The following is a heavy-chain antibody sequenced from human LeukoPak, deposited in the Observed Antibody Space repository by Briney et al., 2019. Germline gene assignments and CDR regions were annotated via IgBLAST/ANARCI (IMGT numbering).Heavy chain of an antibody. Sequence: GGSLRLSCAASGFTFSSYSMNWVRQAPGKGLEWVSSISSGSSYIYYADSVKGRFTISRDNAKNSLYLQMNSLRAEDTAVYYCARGAGIAAAGDYWGQGTLVTVSS. J-gene: IGHJ4*02. CDR1: GFTFSSYS. V-gene: IGHV3-21*01. CDR2: ISSGSSYI. D-gene: IGHD6-13*01. CDR3: ARGAGIAAAGDY.